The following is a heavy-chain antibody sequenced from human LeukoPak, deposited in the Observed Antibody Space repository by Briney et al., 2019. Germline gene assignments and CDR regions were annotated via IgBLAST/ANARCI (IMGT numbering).Heavy chain of an antibody. D-gene: IGHD2-21*01. V-gene: IGHV3-21*01. CDR1: GFTFSRHH. CDR2: ISATSTFI. CDR3: ATIPTGGLVRAGVIDV. Sequence: GGSLRLSCSASGFTFSRHHTTWVRQAPGKGLEWVSSISATSTFIEDADSVKGRFTISRDNAKNSVYLQMDSLKDEDTAVYYCATIPTGGLVRAGVIDVWGQGTTVTVSS. J-gene: IGHJ6*02.